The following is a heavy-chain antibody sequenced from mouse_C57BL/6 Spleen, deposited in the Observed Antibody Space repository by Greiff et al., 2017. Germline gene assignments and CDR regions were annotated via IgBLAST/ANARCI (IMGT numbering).Heavy chain of an antibody. J-gene: IGHJ1*03. CDR1: GYTFTSYW. Sequence: VQLQQPGAELVKPGASVKMSCKASGYTFTSYWITWVKQRPGQGLEWIGDIYPGSGSTNYNEKFKSKATLTVDTSSSTAYMQLSSLTSEDSAVYYCARSIYYYGSSGYFDVWGTGTTVTVSS. D-gene: IGHD1-1*01. CDR2: IYPGSGST. CDR3: ARSIYYYGSSGYFDV. V-gene: IGHV1-55*01.